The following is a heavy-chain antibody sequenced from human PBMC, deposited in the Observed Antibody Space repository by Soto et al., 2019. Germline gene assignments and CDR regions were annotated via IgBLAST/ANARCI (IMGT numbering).Heavy chain of an antibody. D-gene: IGHD4-17*01. J-gene: IGHJ4*02. CDR1: GFTFSTYW. CDR3: ASWWHILPVTPTGFDH. CDR2: ISPYGSNR. V-gene: IGHV3-74*01. Sequence: PGGSLRLSCAVSGFTFSTYWMNWVRQTPGKGLMWVSRISPYGSNRGYADSVEGRFTVSRDNAKNTLYLQMHSLRAEDTAMDYCASWWHILPVTPTGFDHWGEGTLVTVSS.